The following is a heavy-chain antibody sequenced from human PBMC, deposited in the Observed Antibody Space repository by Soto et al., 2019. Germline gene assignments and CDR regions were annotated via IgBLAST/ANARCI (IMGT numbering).Heavy chain of an antibody. D-gene: IGHD1-1*01. Sequence: GGSLRLSCAASGFTFSSYAMSWVRQAPGKGLEWVSAISGSGGSTYYADSVKGLFTISRDNSKNTLYLQMNSLRAEDTAVYYCAKDTTGLGWLVDYYFDYWGQGTLVTVSS. J-gene: IGHJ4*02. CDR3: AKDTTGLGWLVDYYFDY. V-gene: IGHV3-23*01. CDR2: ISGSGGST. CDR1: GFTFSSYA.